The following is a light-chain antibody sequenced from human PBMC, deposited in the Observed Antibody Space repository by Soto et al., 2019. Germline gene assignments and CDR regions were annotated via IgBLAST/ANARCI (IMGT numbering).Light chain of an antibody. CDR2: GAS. CDR1: QSVSIN. Sequence: EIVMTQSPATLSVSPGERATLSCRASQSVSINLAWYQQKPGQAPRLLIYGASSRATGIPARFSGSGSGKEFTLTISSLQSEDSAVYFCQQYNNCPRTLGQGTKV. J-gene: IGKJ1*01. CDR3: QQYNNCPRT. V-gene: IGKV3-15*01.